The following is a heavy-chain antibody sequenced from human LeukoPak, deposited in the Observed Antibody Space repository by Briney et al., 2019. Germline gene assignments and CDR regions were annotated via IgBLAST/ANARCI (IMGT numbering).Heavy chain of an antibody. D-gene: IGHD5-18*01. V-gene: IGHV3-11*04. CDR1: GFTFSDYY. Sequence: GGSLRLSCAASGFTFSDYYMSWIRQAPGKGLEWVSYISSSGSTIYYADSVKGRFAISRDNAKNSLYLQMNSLRAEDTAVYYCARDLSGYSYGYFFDYWGQGTLVTVSS. CDR2: ISSSGSTI. J-gene: IGHJ4*02. CDR3: ARDLSGYSYGYFFDY.